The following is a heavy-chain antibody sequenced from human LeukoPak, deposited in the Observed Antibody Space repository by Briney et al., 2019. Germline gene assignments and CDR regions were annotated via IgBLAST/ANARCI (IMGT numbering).Heavy chain of an antibody. J-gene: IGHJ4*02. Sequence: SETLSLTCTVSGGSISSGSYYWSWIRQPAGKGLEWIGRIYTSGSTNYSPSLKSRVTISVDTSKNQFSLKLSSVTAADTAVYYCARDFGGYSYGYEGFDYWGQGTLVTVSS. CDR3: ARDFGGYSYGYEGFDY. CDR2: IYTSGST. V-gene: IGHV4-61*02. D-gene: IGHD5-18*01. CDR1: GGSISSGSYY.